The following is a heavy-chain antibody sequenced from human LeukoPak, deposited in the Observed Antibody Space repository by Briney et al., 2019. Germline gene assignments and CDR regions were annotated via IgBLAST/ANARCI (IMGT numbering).Heavy chain of an antibody. V-gene: IGHV3-23*01. CDR2: ISGSGGGT. CDR1: GLSFSTLD. J-gene: IGHJ4*02. Sequence: PGGSLRLSCASSGLSFSTLDMSWVRQAPGKGLEWVSGISGSGGGTYYGESVKGRFTISRDNSKNTLYLQMNSLRAEDTAVYYCARDISDDYWGQGTLVTVSS. CDR3: ARDISDDY. D-gene: IGHD1-26*01.